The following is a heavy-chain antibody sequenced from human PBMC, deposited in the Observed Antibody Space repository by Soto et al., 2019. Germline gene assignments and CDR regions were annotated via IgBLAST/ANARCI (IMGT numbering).Heavy chain of an antibody. Sequence: QVQLVESGGGVVQPGRSLRLSCAASGFTFSSYAMHWVRQAPGKGLEWVAVISYDGSNKYYADSVKGRFTISRDNSKNPLYLQMNSLRAEDTAVYYCARDRGDSGSYYGAFDIWGQGTMVTVSS. CDR1: GFTFSSYA. CDR3: ARDRGDSGSYYGAFDI. J-gene: IGHJ3*02. V-gene: IGHV3-30-3*01. D-gene: IGHD1-26*01. CDR2: ISYDGSNK.